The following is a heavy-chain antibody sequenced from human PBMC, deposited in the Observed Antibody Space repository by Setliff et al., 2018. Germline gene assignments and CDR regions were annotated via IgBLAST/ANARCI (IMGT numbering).Heavy chain of an antibody. V-gene: IGHV4-59*12. J-gene: IGHJ6*03. D-gene: IGHD3-3*01. CDR3: ARGPPSYDFWSGYYVSNYYMGV. CDR1: GGSISSYY. CDR2: IYYSGST. Sequence: SETLSLTCAVSGGSISSYYWSWIRQPPGKGLEWIGYIYYSGSTYYNPSLKSRVTISVDTSKNQFSLKLSSVTAADTAVYYCARGPPSYDFWSGYYVSNYYMGVWGKGTTVTVSS.